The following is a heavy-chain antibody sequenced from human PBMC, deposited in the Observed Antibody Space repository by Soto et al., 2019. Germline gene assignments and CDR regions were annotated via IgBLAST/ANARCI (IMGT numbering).Heavy chain of an antibody. CDR1: GFTFGDYA. V-gene: IGHV3-49*04. CDR3: TRDAYYYDSSGYYYVPYDAFDI. J-gene: IGHJ3*02. Sequence: PGGSLRLSCTASGFTFGDYAMSWVRQAPGKGLGWVGFIRSKAYGGTTEYAASVKGRFTISRDDSKSIAYLQMNSLKTEDTAVYYCTRDAYYYDSSGYYYVPYDAFDIWGQGTMVTVSS. D-gene: IGHD3-22*01. CDR2: IRSKAYGGTT.